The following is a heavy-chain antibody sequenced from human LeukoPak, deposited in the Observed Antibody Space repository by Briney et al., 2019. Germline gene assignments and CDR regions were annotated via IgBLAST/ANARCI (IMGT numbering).Heavy chain of an antibody. V-gene: IGHV3-64*01. Sequence: PGGSLRLSCAASGFTFSSYAMHWVRQAPGKGLEYVSAISSNGGSTYYANSVKGRFTISRDNSKNTLFHQMGSLRAEDMAVYYCARGGSIAARPIDYWGQGTLVTVSS. D-gene: IGHD6-6*01. CDR2: ISSNGGST. J-gene: IGHJ4*02. CDR3: ARGGSIAARPIDY. CDR1: GFTFSSYA.